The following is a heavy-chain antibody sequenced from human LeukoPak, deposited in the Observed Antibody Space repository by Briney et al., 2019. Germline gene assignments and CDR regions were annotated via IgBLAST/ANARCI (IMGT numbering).Heavy chain of an antibody. J-gene: IGHJ4*02. D-gene: IGHD3-22*01. CDR3: ARFLSHYHYDSSAFYHGPFDS. CDR2: IKEDGGET. V-gene: IGHV3-7*01. Sequence: PGGSLRLSCAASRFTFSRYWMSWVRQAPGKGLEWVASIKEDGGETYYVDSVKGRFTISRDNAGNSLYLDMNSLRAEDTAVYYCARFLSHYHYDSSAFYHGPFDSWGQGTLVTVSS. CDR1: RFTFSRYW.